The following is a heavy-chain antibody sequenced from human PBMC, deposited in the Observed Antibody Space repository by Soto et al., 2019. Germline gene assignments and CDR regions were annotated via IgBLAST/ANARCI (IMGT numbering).Heavy chain of an antibody. J-gene: IGHJ4*02. V-gene: IGHV1-69*01. CDR3: ASTFYYDSSGYYHVMYY. Sequence: QVQLVQSGAEVKKPGSSVKVSCKASGGTFSSYAISWVRQAPGQGLEWMGGINPIFGTANYAQKFQGRVTITADESTSTAYMELSSLRSEDTAVYYCASTFYYDSSGYYHVMYYWGQGTLVTVSS. D-gene: IGHD3-22*01. CDR2: INPIFGTA. CDR1: GGTFSSYA.